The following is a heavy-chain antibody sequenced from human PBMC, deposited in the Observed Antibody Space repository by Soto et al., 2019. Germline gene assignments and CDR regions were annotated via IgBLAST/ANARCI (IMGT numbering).Heavy chain of an antibody. CDR1: EDTFRNYA. CDR2: IIPIFGTA. D-gene: IGHD3-10*01. CDR3: ARGQLVWYGDLTPYHRDMDV. V-gene: IGHV1-69*06. J-gene: IGHJ6*02. Sequence: QVELVQSGAEVKKPGSSVKVSCQASEDTFRNYAISWVRQAPGQGLEWMGGIIPIFGTANYAQKFQGRVTITADTSANTVYLELSSLRSEDTAVYYCARGQLVWYGDLTPYHRDMDVWGQGTTVTVSS.